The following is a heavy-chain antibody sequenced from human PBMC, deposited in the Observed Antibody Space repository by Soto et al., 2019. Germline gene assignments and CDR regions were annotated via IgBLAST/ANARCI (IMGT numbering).Heavy chain of an antibody. CDR1: GFTFSSYG. CDR3: ARKMVRGVIKYPRRSGDAFDI. J-gene: IGHJ3*02. CDR2: IWYDGSNK. D-gene: IGHD3-10*01. Sequence: QVQLVESGGGVVQPGRSLRLSCAASGFTFSSYGMHWVRQAPGKGLEWVAVIWYDGSNKYYADSVKGRFTISRDNSKNTLYLQMNSLRAEETAVYYCARKMVRGVIKYPRRSGDAFDIWVQGTMVTVSS. V-gene: IGHV3-33*01.